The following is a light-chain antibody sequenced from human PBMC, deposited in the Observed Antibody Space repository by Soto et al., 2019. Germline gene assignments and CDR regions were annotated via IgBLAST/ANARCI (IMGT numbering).Light chain of an antibody. CDR3: QQYGTAPWT. V-gene: IGKV3-11*01. CDR2: DAS. Sequence: EIVLTQSPATLSLSPGERATLSCRASQSVSSYLAWYQQKPGQAPRLLIYDASNRATGIPDRFSGSGSGTDFTLTISRLEPGDFGIYYCQQYGTAPWTFGQGTKGDIK. J-gene: IGKJ1*01. CDR1: QSVSSY.